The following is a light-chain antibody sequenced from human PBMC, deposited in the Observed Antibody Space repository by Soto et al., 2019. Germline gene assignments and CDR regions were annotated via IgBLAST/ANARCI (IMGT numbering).Light chain of an antibody. CDR1: QDISNY. V-gene: IGKV1-33*01. CDR3: QQYDNIPYT. Sequence: DIQMTQSPSSLSASVGDRVTITCQASQDISNYLSWHQQKPGKAPKVLISDASILEAGVPSRFSGRASGTEFTFTITSIQPEDIATYYCQQYDNIPYTFGQGTKVDIK. J-gene: IGKJ2*01. CDR2: DAS.